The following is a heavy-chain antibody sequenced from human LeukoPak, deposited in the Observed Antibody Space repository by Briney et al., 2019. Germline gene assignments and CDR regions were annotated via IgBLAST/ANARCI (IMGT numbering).Heavy chain of an antibody. J-gene: IGHJ4*02. V-gene: IGHV3-7*01. CDR3: ARGLYGSSSLFDY. CDR1: GFTFSHYW. D-gene: IGHD6-13*01. CDR2: INPDGSEK. Sequence: TGGSLRLSCVVSGFTFSHYWMNWVRQAPGKGLEYVAYINPDGSEKNCVDSVKGRFSISRDNAKNSLYLQMNSLRAEDTAVYYCARGLYGSSSLFDYWGQGTLVTVSS.